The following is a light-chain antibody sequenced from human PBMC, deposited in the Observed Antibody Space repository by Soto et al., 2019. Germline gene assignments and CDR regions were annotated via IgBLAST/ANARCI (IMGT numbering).Light chain of an antibody. J-gene: IGKJ5*01. V-gene: IGKV3-20*01. CDR3: QQFGSAPIT. CDR2: VAS. Sequence: EIVLTQSPGTLSLSPGERATLSCTASQSVTSNFLAWYQHKPGQAPRLLIYVASSRATGIPYRFSGSGSGTDFTLTISRLEPEDFAVYYCQQFGSAPITFGQGTRLEIK. CDR1: QSVTSNF.